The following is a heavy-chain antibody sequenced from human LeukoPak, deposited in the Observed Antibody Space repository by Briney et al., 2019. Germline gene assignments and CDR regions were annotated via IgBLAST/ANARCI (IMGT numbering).Heavy chain of an antibody. V-gene: IGHV1-2*02. D-gene: IGHD3-16*02. CDR1: GYSFTGYY. CDR3: ARDLRLGELSPTIDFDY. J-gene: IGHJ4*02. Sequence: ASVKVSCKASGYSFTGYYMHWVRQAPGQGLEWMGWINPNSGGTNYAQKFQGRVTMTRDTSISTAYMELRSLRSDDTAVYYCARDLRLGELSPTIDFDYWGQGTLVTVSS. CDR2: INPNSGGT.